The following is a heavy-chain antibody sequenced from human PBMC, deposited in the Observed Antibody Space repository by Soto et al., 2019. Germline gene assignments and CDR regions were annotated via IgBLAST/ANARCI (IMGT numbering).Heavy chain of an antibody. Sequence: ASVKVSCKASGYTPADFGISWVRQAPGQGLEWMGWVGGNNGASNPAPKVQGRITMTLDTSTGVSYMALRSLRSDDTAIYYCVRDQKYFRVNGNWFDSWGQGTLVTVSS. J-gene: IGHJ5*01. V-gene: IGHV1-18*04. CDR3: VRDQKYFRVNGNWFDS. CDR2: VGGNNGAS. CDR1: GYTPADFG. D-gene: IGHD2-2*01.